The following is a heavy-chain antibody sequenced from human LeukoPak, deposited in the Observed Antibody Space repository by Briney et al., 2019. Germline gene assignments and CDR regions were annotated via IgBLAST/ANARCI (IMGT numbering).Heavy chain of an antibody. CDR1: GFTFSNYW. CDR3: ARHLKGGIAAREYYYYYMDV. J-gene: IGHJ6*03. D-gene: IGHD6-6*01. Sequence: GSLRLSCAASGFTFSNYWMSWVRQAPGKGLEWIGEINHSGSTNYNPSLKSRVTISVDTSKNQFSLKLSSVTAADTAVYYCARHLKGGIAAREYYYYYMDVWGKGTTVTVSS. V-gene: IGHV4-34*01. CDR2: INHSGST.